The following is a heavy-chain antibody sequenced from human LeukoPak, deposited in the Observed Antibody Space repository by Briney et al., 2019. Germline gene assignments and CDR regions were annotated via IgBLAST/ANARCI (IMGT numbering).Heavy chain of an antibody. Sequence: GGSLRLSCTASGFTFSSYAMTWVRQAPGQGLEGVSSIVGIGHGTYYADSVRGRFSISRDNSENTLFLQMNSLRAEDTALYYCAKESGNSGTWPQNYFDYWGQGSLVTVSS. CDR3: AKESGNSGTWPQNYFDY. V-gene: IGHV3-23*01. CDR1: GFTFSSYA. D-gene: IGHD1-1*01. CDR2: IVGIGHGT. J-gene: IGHJ4*02.